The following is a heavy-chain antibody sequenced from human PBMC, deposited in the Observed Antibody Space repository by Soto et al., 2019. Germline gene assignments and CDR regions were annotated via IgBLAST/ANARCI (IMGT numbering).Heavy chain of an antibody. V-gene: IGHV3-30*18. CDR3: AKAMVRGVPLDY. CDR2: ISYDGSNK. Sequence: GGSLRLSCAASGFTFSSYGMHWVRQAPGKGLEWVAVISYDGSNKYYADSVKGRFTISRDNSKNTPYLQTNSLRAEDTAVYYGAKAMVRGVPLDYWGQGTLVTVFS. CDR1: GFTFSSYG. J-gene: IGHJ4*02. D-gene: IGHD3-10*01.